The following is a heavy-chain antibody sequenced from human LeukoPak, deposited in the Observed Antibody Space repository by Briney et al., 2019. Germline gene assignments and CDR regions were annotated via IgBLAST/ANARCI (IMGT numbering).Heavy chain of an antibody. V-gene: IGHV4-61*02. Sequence: SETLSLTCTVSGGSISSGSYYWSWNRQPAGKGLEWIGRIYTSGSTNYNPSLKSRVTISVDTSKNQFSLKLSSVTAADTAVYYCARDLTVVVPAALLEYYYYYMDVWGKGTTVTVSS. CDR3: ARDLTVVVPAALLEYYYYYMDV. CDR2: IYTSGST. CDR1: GGSISSGSYY. J-gene: IGHJ6*03. D-gene: IGHD2-2*01.